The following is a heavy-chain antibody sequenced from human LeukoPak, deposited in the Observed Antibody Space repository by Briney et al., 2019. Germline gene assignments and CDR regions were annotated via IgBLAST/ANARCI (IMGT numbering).Heavy chain of an antibody. J-gene: IGHJ5*02. CDR1: GFTFSDYY. CDR2: IYSGGST. CDR3: AREMENSNYGWFDP. V-gene: IGHV3-66*01. Sequence: PGGSLRLSCAASGFTFSDYYMSWIRQAPGKGLEWVSVIYSGGSTYYADSVKGRFTISRDNSKNTLYLQMNSLRAEDTAVYYCAREMENSNYGWFDPWGQGTLVTVSS. D-gene: IGHD4-11*01.